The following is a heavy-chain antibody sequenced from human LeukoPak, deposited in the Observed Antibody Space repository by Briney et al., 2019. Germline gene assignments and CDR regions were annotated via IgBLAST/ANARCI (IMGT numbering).Heavy chain of an antibody. J-gene: IGHJ5*01. D-gene: IGHD3-9*01. CDR1: GFTFSSYW. CDR3: VRDWDHFDFDS. V-gene: IGHV3-74*01. Sequence: HPGGSLRLSCAASGFTFSSYWMPWVRQAPGKGLVWVSRIKGDGSHTIYADSVKGRFTISRDNAKNTLYLQMKSLRAEDTAVYYCVRDWDHFDFDSWGLGTLVTVSS. CDR2: IKGDGSHT.